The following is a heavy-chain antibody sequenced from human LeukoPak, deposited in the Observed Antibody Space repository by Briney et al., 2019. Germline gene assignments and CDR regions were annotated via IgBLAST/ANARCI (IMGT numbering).Heavy chain of an antibody. Sequence: GWSLRLSFSASGFTFSSYWMHWVRQAPGKGLEWVSRINGDGSTTSYADSVEGRFTISRDNAKNTLYLQMNSLRAEDTAVYYCARANCGGHCYFAPRFDYWGQGTLVTVSS. CDR2: INGDGSTT. CDR3: ARANCGGHCYFAPRFDY. CDR1: GFTFSSYW. D-gene: IGHD2-21*02. V-gene: IGHV3-74*01. J-gene: IGHJ4*02.